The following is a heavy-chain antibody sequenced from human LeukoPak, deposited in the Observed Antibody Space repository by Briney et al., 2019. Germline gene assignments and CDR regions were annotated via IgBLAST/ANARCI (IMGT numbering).Heavy chain of an antibody. CDR1: GFIFSDYF. J-gene: IGHJ4*02. V-gene: IGHV3-11*01. D-gene: IGHD5-12*01. Sequence: PGGSLRLSCAASGFIFSDYFMSWIRQAPGKGLEWVSYISSSGSTIHYADSVKGRFTISRDNAKNSLYPQMNSLRAEDTAVYYCARGNSGYDYFDSWGQGTLVTVSS. CDR3: ARGNSGYDYFDS. CDR2: ISSSGSTI.